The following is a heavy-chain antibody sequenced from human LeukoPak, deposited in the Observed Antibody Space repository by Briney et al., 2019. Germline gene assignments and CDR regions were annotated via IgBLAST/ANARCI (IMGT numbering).Heavy chain of an antibody. V-gene: IGHV3-74*01. CDR2: INSDGSST. Sequence: PGGSLRLSCAASGFTFSGFRMHWVRQAPGKGLVWVSRINSDGSSTTYADSVKGRFTISRDNANNTLYLQMNGLRAEDTAVYYCARWNGSGPFDYWGQGALVTVSS. CDR1: GFTFSGFR. D-gene: IGHD6-19*01. CDR3: ARWNGSGPFDY. J-gene: IGHJ4*02.